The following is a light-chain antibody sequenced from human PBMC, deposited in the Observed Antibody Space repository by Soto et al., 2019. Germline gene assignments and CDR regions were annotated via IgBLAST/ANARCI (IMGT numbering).Light chain of an antibody. J-gene: IGLJ1*01. CDR1: SSDVGGYNY. Sequence: QSVLTQPASVSGSPGQSITISCNGTSSDVGGYNYVSWYQQHPVKAPKLMIYDVTNRPSGVSDRFSGSKSGNTASLTISGLQAEDEADYYCSSYTSSSTPYVFGTGTKVTVL. V-gene: IGLV2-14*01. CDR2: DVT. CDR3: SSYTSSSTPYV.